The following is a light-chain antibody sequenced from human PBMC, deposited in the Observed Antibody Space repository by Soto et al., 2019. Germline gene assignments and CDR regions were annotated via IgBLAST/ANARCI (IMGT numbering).Light chain of an antibody. J-gene: IGKJ1*01. CDR1: ESVSTN. CDR3: QQYAGSLSWT. V-gene: IGKV3-20*01. CDR2: GSS. Sequence: IVLTQSPGTLSLSPGERATLSRRASESVSTNLAWYQQKAGQAPRLLIYGSSIRATGIPDRFSGSGSGTDFTLTISRLEPEDFAVYYCQQYAGSLSWTFGQGTKVDI.